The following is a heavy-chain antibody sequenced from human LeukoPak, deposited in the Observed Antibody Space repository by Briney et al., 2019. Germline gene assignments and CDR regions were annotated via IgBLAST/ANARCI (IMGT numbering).Heavy chain of an antibody. D-gene: IGHD4/OR15-4a*01. J-gene: IGHJ6*03. V-gene: IGHV3-21*04. CDR2: ISSSSSYI. CDR1: GFTFSSYS. CDR3: ARFRGTHYRGYYYMDV. Sequence: PGGSLRLSCAASGFTFSSYSMNWVRQAPGKGLEWVSSISSSSSYIYYADSVKGRFTISRDNAKNSLYLQMNSLRAEDTALYYCARFRGTHYRGYYYMDVWGKGTTVTVSS.